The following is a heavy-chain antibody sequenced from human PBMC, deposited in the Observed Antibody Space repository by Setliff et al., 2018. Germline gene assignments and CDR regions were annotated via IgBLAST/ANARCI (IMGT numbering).Heavy chain of an antibody. V-gene: IGHV4-59*01. CDR2: IHYSGST. D-gene: IGHD1-26*01. J-gene: IGHJ4*02. CDR1: GDSISGDY. CDR3: ARGDSSGNNYPVLDY. Sequence: SSETLSLTCTVSGDSISGDYWSWIRQPPGKGLEWIGFIHYSGSTNYNPSLKGRVTISLDTPKNQFSLRLSSVTAADTAVYYCARGDSSGNNYPVLDYWGQGILVTVSS.